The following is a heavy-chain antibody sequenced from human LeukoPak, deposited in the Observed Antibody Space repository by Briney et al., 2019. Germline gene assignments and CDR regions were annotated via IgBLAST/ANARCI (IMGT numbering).Heavy chain of an antibody. J-gene: IGHJ6*03. D-gene: IGHD3-3*01. V-gene: IGHV3-21*01. Sequence: KPGGSLRLSCAASGFTFSSYSMNWVRQAPGKGLEWVSSISSSSSYIYYADSVKGRFTISRDNAKNSLYLQMNSLRAEDTAVYYCASSDFWRYYYMDVWGKGTTVTVSS. CDR3: ASSDFWRYYYMDV. CDR2: ISSSSSYI. CDR1: GFTFSSYS.